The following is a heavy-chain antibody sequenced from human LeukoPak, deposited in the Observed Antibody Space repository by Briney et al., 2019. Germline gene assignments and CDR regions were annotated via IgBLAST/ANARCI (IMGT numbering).Heavy chain of an antibody. CDR3: GRKSRIYRVRGDDAFDI. V-gene: IGHV1-18*01. D-gene: IGHD3-10*01. CDR2: ISAYNGNT. CDR1: GYTLTSYG. Sequence: ASVKVSCKASGYTLTSYGISWVRQAPGQGLEWMGWISAYNGNTNYAQALQGRVTMATDTSTSTAYMELRSLRSDDTAVYYCGRKSRIYRVRGDDAFDIWGQGTMVTVSS. J-gene: IGHJ3*02.